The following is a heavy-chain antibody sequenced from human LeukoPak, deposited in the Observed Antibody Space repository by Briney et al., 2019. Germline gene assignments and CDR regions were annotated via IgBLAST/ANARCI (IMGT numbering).Heavy chain of an antibody. D-gene: IGHD6-19*01. CDR3: AKGRGSSGWYYRSWYFDY. V-gene: IGHV3-9*01. J-gene: IGHJ4*02. Sequence: PAGGSLRLSCAASGFTFDDYAMHWVRQAPGKGLEWVSGISWNSGSIGYADSVKGRFTISRDNAKNSLYLQMNSLRAEDTALYYCAKGRGSSGWYYRSWYFDYWGQGTLVTVSS. CDR1: GFTFDDYA. CDR2: ISWNSGSI.